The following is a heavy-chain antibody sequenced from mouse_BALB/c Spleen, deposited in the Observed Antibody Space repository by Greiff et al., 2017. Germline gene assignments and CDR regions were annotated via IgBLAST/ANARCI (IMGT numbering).Heavy chain of an antibody. D-gene: IGHD1-1*01. CDR2: IDPANGNT. CDR3: ANYYYGSRGYFDY. Sequence: VQLKESGAELVKPGASVKLSCTASGFNIKDTYMHWVKQRPEQGLEWIGRIDPANGNTKYDPKFQGKATITADTSSNTAYLQLSSLTSEDTAVYYCANYYYGSRGYFDYWGQGTTLTVSS. CDR1: GFNIKDTY. J-gene: IGHJ2*01. V-gene: IGHV14-3*02.